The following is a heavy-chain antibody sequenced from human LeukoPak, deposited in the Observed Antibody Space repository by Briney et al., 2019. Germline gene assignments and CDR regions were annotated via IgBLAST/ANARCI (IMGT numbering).Heavy chain of an antibody. CDR3: ASIVVVAAIDAFDI. V-gene: IGHV1-8*01. CDR2: MNPNSGNT. J-gene: IGHJ3*02. CDR1: GYTFTSYD. D-gene: IGHD2-15*01. Sequence: ASVKVSCKASGYTFTSYDINWVRQATGQGLEWMGWMNPNSGNTGYAQKFQGRVTMTRNTSISTAYMELSSLRSEDTAVYYCASIVVVAAIDAFDIWGQGTMVTVSS.